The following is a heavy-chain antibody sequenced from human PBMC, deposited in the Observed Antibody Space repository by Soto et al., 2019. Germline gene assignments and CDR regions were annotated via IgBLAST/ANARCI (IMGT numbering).Heavy chain of an antibody. J-gene: IGHJ3*02. V-gene: IGHV3-33*01. CDR2: IWYDGSKE. CDR3: ARDGVGGKDLRAFDI. CDR1: GFIFNKFG. D-gene: IGHD5-12*01. Sequence: QVQVVESGGGAVQPGRSLRLSCAASGFIFNKFGMHWVRQAPGKGLEWVAIIWYDGSKEYYADSVKGRFTISRDNSKNMVYLQMYSLRVEDTAMYYCARDGVGGKDLRAFDIWGEGTMVTVSS.